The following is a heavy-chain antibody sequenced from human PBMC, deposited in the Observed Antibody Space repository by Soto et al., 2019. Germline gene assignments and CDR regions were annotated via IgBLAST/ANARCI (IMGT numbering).Heavy chain of an antibody. V-gene: IGHV3-30-3*01. CDR1: GFTFSSYA. Sequence: GGSLRLSCAASGFTFSSYAMHWVRQAPGKGLEWVAVISYDVSNKYYADSVKGRFTISRDNSKNTLYLQMNSLRAEDTAVYYCARDRLGYSYGLNWFDPWGQGTLVTVSS. J-gene: IGHJ5*02. CDR3: ARDRLGYSYGLNWFDP. D-gene: IGHD5-18*01. CDR2: ISYDVSNK.